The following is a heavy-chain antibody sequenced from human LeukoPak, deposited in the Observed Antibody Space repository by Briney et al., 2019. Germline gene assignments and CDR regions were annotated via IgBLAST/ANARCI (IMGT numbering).Heavy chain of an antibody. CDR1: GFTFSSYE. Sequence: GGSLRLSCAASGFTFSSYEMNWVRQAPGKGLEWVSYISSSGSTIYYADSVQGRFTISRDNPNNSLYLQMDSLRAEDTAVYYCASLAHLKRLWFGELLKDYWGQGTLVTVSS. CDR2: ISSSGSTI. D-gene: IGHD3-10*01. CDR3: ASLAHLKRLWFGELLKDY. J-gene: IGHJ4*02. V-gene: IGHV3-48*03.